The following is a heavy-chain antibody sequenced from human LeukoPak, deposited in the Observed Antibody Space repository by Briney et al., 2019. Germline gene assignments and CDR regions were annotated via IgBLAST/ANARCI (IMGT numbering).Heavy chain of an antibody. CDR2: IWYDGSNK. J-gene: IGHJ4*02. D-gene: IGHD1-26*01. V-gene: IGHV3-33*03. CDR3: AKDRRYSGSYYFDY. CDR1: GFTFSSYG. Sequence: PGRSLRLSCAASGFTFSSYGMHWVRQAPGKGLQWVAVIWYDGSNKYYADSVKGRFTISRDNSKNTLFVQMNSLRAEDTAVYYCAKDRRYSGSYYFDYWGQGTLVTVSS.